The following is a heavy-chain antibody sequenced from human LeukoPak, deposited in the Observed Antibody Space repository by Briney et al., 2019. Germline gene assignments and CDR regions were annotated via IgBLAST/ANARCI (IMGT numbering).Heavy chain of an antibody. CDR1: GYTFTSYA. CDR3: ATRGYCSSTSCYQWFDP. CDR2: IIPILGIA. Sequence: SVKVSCKASGYTFTSYAISWVRQAPGQGLEWMGRIIPILGIANYAQKFQGRVTITADKSTSTAYMELSSLRSEDTAVYYCATRGYCSSTSCYQWFDPWGQGTLVTVSS. D-gene: IGHD2-2*01. J-gene: IGHJ5*02. V-gene: IGHV1-69*04.